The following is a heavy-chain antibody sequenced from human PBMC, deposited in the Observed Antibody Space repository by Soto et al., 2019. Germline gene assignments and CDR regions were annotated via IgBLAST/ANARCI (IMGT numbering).Heavy chain of an antibody. V-gene: IGHV3-7*01. Sequence: PGGSLRLSCAASGFTFSSSWMTWVRQAPGKGLEWVANIKQDGSEKYYVDSVKGRFTISRDNAKNSLYLQMNSLRAEDTAVYYCASHGCGGGSCHFDYWGQGNLVTVSS. D-gene: IGHD2-15*01. CDR1: GFTFSSSW. CDR3: ASHGCGGGSCHFDY. J-gene: IGHJ4*02. CDR2: IKQDGSEK.